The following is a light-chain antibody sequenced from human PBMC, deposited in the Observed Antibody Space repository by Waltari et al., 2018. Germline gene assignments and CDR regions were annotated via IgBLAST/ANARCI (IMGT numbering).Light chain of an antibody. V-gene: IGKV3-15*01. CDR2: RAS. J-gene: IGKJ1*01. CDR3: QQYDDWPRT. CDR1: QSFGTS. Sequence: EIVMTQSPASLSVSPGDRVTLSCRASQSFGTSLAWDQQRPGRAPRLLVYRASTRASDIPARFSGSGSGTDFTLSISTLQSEDFAVYYCQQYDDWPRTFGQGTKVEIK.